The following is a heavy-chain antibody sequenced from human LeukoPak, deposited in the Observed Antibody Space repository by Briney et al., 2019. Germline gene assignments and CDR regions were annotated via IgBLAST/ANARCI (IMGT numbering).Heavy chain of an antibody. CDR2: IYHSGST. Sequence: PSETLSLTCTVSGYSISSGYYWAWIRQSPGKGLEWIGSIYHSGSTYYNPSLKRRVTMSVDTSKKQFSLNLSSVTAADTAVYYCATTPREYSSTWYYFDYWGQGILVTVSS. CDR3: ATTPREYSSTWYYFDY. D-gene: IGHD6-13*01. CDR1: GYSISSGYY. V-gene: IGHV4-38-2*02. J-gene: IGHJ4*02.